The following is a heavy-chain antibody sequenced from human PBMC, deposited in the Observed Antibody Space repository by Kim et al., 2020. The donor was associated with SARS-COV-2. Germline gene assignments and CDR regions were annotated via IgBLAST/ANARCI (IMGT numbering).Heavy chain of an antibody. CDR1: GYTFTSYG. CDR3: ARDKGLGSGWYVRDSGWFDP. D-gene: IGHD6-19*01. Sequence: ASVKVSCKASGYTFTSYGISWVRQAPGQGLEWMGWISAYNGNTNYAQKLQGRVTMTTDTSTSTAYMELRSLRSDDTAVYYCARDKGLGSGWYVRDSGWFDPWGQGTLVTVSS. J-gene: IGHJ5*02. CDR2: ISAYNGNT. V-gene: IGHV1-18*04.